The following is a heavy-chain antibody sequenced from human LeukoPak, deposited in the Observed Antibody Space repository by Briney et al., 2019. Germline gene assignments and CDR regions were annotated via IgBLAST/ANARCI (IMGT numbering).Heavy chain of an antibody. J-gene: IGHJ5*02. CDR3: ARTHPAVVPAAIWEGGFDP. CDR2: IYWDDDK. CDR1: GFSLSTRGVG. D-gene: IGHD2-2*01. Sequence: ESGPTLVKPTQTLTLTCTFSGFSLSTRGVGVGWIRQPPGKALEWLALIYWDDDKRYSPSLKSRLTITKDTSKNQVVLTMTNMDPVDTATYYCARTHPAVVPAAIWEGGFDPWGQGTLVTVSS. V-gene: IGHV2-5*02.